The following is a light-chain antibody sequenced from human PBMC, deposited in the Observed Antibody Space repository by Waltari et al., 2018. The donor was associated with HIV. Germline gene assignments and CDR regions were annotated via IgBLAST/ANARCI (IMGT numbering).Light chain of an antibody. V-gene: IGLV1-51*01. Sequence: SVLTQPPAVSAAPGQKVAIACSGTTSNIGNNFVCWYQKLQGTAPKLLIFDNHKRPSGVSDRFSASKSGTSATLAITGLHTGDEAEYYCGTWDTSLNAGVFGGGTKVSVL. J-gene: IGLJ2*01. CDR2: DNH. CDR1: TSNIGNNF. CDR3: GTWDTSLNAGV.